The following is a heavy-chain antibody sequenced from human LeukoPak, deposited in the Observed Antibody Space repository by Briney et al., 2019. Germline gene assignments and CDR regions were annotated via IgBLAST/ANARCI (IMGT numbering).Heavy chain of an antibody. Sequence: PSETLSLTCTVSGVSISNSSYYWGWIRQPPGKGLEWIGTNYDRGSTYYNPSLNALVPISISTSKNLFSLRLSSFTAADTAVYYCASRVVVTSPLNFDYWGQGTLFNVSS. CDR1: GVSISNSSYY. V-gene: IGHV4-39*02. D-gene: IGHD2-21*02. CDR2: NYDRGST. J-gene: IGHJ4*02. CDR3: ASRVVVTSPLNFDY.